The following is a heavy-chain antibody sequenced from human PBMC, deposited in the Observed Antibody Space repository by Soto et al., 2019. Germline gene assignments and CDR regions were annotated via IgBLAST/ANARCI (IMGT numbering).Heavy chain of an antibody. D-gene: IGHD3-22*01. CDR2: IKQDGSEK. V-gene: IGHV3-7*01. Sequence: GGSLRLSCAASGFTFSSYWMSWVRQAPGKGLEWVANIKQDGSEKYYVDSVKGRFTISRDNAKNSLYLQMNSLRAEDTAVYYCARVDHYYDSSGYGWFDPWGQGTLVTVSS. CDR3: ARVDHYYDSSGYGWFDP. CDR1: GFTFSSYW. J-gene: IGHJ5*02.